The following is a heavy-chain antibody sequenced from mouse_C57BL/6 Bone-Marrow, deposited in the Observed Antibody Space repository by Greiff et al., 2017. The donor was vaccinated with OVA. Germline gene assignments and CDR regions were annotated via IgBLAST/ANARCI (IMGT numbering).Heavy chain of an antibody. CDR2: IWTGGGT. Sequence: VMLVESGPGLVAPSQSLSITCTVSGFSLTSYAISWVRQPPGKGLEWLGVIWTGGGTNYNSALKSRLSISKDNSKSQVFLKMNSLQTDDTARYYCARNYYGSSRYFDYWGQGTTLTVSS. J-gene: IGHJ2*01. V-gene: IGHV2-9-1*01. CDR1: GFSLTSYA. D-gene: IGHD1-1*01. CDR3: ARNYYGSSRYFDY.